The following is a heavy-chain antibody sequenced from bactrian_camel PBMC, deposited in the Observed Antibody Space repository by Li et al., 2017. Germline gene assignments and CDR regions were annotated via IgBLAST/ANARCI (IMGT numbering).Heavy chain of an antibody. J-gene: IGHJ4*01. V-gene: IGHV3S53*01. D-gene: IGHD2*01. CDR1: GSTPRC. CDR3: AATSTACSGTYSFIRKSAGLAYERNY. CDR2: INTSGGL. Sequence: VQLVESGGDSVQAGGSLRLSCVASGSTPRCMAWFRQAPGKEREGVAGINTSGGLYYADSVEGRFTISRDNSKNTVYLQMNNLTPEDTAMYYCAATSTACSGTYSFIRKSAGLAYERNYRGQGTQVTVS.